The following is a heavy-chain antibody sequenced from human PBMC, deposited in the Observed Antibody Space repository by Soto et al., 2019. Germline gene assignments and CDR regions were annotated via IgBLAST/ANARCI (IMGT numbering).Heavy chain of an antibody. J-gene: IGHJ3*02. V-gene: IGHV3-48*01. D-gene: IGHD3-22*01. CDR3: ARDGDYYDSSGPLDAFDI. CDR2: ISSSSNSI. Sequence: GGSLRLSCAASGFTFSRYSMNWVRQAPGKGLERVSYISSSSNSIYYADSVKGRFTISRDNAKNSLHLQMNSLRAEDTAVYYCARDGDYYDSSGPLDAFDIWGQGTMVTV. CDR1: GFTFSRYS.